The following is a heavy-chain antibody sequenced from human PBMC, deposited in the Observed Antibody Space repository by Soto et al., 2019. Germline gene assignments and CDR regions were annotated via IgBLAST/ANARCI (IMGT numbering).Heavy chain of an antibody. Sequence: LRLSCAASGFTFSSYGMHWVRQAPGKGLEWVAVIWYDGSNKYYADSVKGRFTISRDNSKNTLYLQMNSLRAEDTAVYYCARDGMGAHINLFALCGQRTLVIGSS. CDR3: ARDGMGAHINLFAL. CDR2: IWYDGSNK. V-gene: IGHV3-33*01. D-gene: IGHD3-16*01. J-gene: IGHJ5*02. CDR1: GFTFSSYG.